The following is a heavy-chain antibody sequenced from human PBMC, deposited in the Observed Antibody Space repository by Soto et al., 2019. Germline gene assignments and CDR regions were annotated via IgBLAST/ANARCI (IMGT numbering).Heavy chain of an antibody. V-gene: IGHV4-39*02. CDR2: IFFSGGT. CDR3: VRGKSLLTSYPDF. CDR1: GDSVRSRTHY. Sequence: QVRLQESGPRLVRPSETLSLSCSVAGDSVRSRTHYWGWVRQAPGKGLEWIGNIFFSGGTYDNPSLMGQVTISVDASKNQFSLGLNSVTAADTAVYYCVRGKSLLTSYPDFWGQGTLVSVTS. D-gene: IGHD2-21*02. J-gene: IGHJ4*02.